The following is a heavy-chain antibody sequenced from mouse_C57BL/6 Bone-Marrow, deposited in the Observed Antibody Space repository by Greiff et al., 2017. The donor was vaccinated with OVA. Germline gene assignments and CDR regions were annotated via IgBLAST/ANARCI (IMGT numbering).Heavy chain of an antibody. J-gene: IGHJ2*01. V-gene: IGHV1-82*01. CDR3: ARRRNDGYYPFDY. CDR2: IYPGDGDT. D-gene: IGHD2-3*01. Sequence: QVQLQQSGPELVKPGASVKISCKASGYAFSSSWMNWVKQRPGKGLEWIGRIYPGDGDTTYNGKFKGKATLTADKSSSTAYMQLSSLTSEDSAVYFCARRRNDGYYPFDYWGQGTTLTVSS. CDR1: GYAFSSSW.